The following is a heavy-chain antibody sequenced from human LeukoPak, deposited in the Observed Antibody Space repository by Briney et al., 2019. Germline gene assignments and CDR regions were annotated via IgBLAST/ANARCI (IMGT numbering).Heavy chain of an antibody. CDR2: IKQDGSEK. Sequence: GGSLRLSCAASGFTFSSYLMSWVRQAPGKGLEWVANIKQDGSEKYYVDSVKGRFTISRDNVKNSLYLQMNSLRAEDTAVYYCARSRWYRAVNYFDYWGQGTLVTVSS. D-gene: IGHD6-13*01. CDR1: GFTFSSYL. V-gene: IGHV3-7*01. J-gene: IGHJ4*02. CDR3: ARSRWYRAVNYFDY.